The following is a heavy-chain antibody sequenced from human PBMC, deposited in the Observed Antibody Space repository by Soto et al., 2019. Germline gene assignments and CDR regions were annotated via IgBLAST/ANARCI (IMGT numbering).Heavy chain of an antibody. CDR1: GGSISSGDYY. CDR2: IYYSGTT. Sequence: QVQLQESGPGLVKPSQTLSLSCTVSGGSISSGDYYWSWIRQPPGKGLEWIGYIYYSGTTYYNPSLKSRVTISVHTSKNQFSLKLSSVTAADTSVYYCANMVRGVTNWFDPWGQGTLVTVSS. CDR3: ANMVRGVTNWFDP. D-gene: IGHD3-10*01. V-gene: IGHV4-30-4*01. J-gene: IGHJ5*02.